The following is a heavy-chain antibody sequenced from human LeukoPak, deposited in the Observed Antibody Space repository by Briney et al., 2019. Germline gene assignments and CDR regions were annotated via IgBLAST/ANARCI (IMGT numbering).Heavy chain of an antibody. Sequence: NPSETLSLTCTVSGGSISSGGYYWSWIRQHPGKGLEWIGYIYYSGSTYYNPSLKSRVTISVDTSKNQFSLKLSSVTAADTAVYYCARDESGYYALFGRAPGMDVWGQGTTVTVSS. CDR2: IYYSGST. CDR3: ARDESGYYALFGRAPGMDV. CDR1: GGSISSGGYY. V-gene: IGHV4-31*03. D-gene: IGHD3-3*01. J-gene: IGHJ6*02.